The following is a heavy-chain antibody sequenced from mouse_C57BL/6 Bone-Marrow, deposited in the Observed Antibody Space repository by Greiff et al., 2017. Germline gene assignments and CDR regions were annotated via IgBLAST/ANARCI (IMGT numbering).Heavy chain of an antibody. CDR1: GYTFTSYW. CDR2: IDPSDSET. J-gene: IGHJ1*03. V-gene: IGHV1-52*01. D-gene: IGHD1-1*01. Sequence: QVQLQQPGAELVRPGSSVKLSCKASGYTFTSYWMHWVKQRPIQGLEWIGNIDPSDSETHYNQKFKDKATLTVDKSSSTAYMQLSSLTSEDSAVYYCARLDGSSYVGLWYFDVWGKGTTVTVSS. CDR3: ARLDGSSYVGLWYFDV.